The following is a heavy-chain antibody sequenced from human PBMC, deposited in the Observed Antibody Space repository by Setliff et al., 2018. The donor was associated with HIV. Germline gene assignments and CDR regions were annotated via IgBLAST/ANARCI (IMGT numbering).Heavy chain of an antibody. Sequence: PSETLSLTCTVSGGSIDISDYCWGWVRQPPGKGLEWIGSICHSGRSYYNPSLKRRLTISVDTSKNQFSLKMTSVTAADTAVYFCARAHIAARPSDHWGQGTLVTVSS. D-gene: IGHD6-6*01. CDR1: GGSIDISDYC. CDR2: ICHSGRS. CDR3: ARAHIAARPSDH. V-gene: IGHV4-39*07. J-gene: IGHJ4*02.